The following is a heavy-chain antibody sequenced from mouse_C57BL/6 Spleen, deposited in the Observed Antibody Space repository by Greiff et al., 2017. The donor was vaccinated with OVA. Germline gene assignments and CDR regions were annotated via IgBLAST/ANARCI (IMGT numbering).Heavy chain of an antibody. J-gene: IGHJ2*01. CDR1: GYTFTSYW. CDR2: IYPGSGST. V-gene: IGHV1-55*01. D-gene: IGHD2-3*01. Sequence: QVQLQQPGAELVKPGASVKMSCKASGYTFTSYWITWVKQRPGQGLEWIGDIYPGSGSTNYNEKFKSKATLTVDTSSSTAYMQLSSLTSEDSAVYYCARAGGGYDHFDYWGQGTTLTVSS. CDR3: ARAGGGYDHFDY.